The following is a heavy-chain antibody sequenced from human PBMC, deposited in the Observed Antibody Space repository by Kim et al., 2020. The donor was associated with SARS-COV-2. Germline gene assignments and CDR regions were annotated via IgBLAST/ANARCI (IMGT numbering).Heavy chain of an antibody. V-gene: IGHV1-2*06. CDR3: ARSINYDSSGYDAFDI. Sequence: ASVKVSCKASGYTFTGYYMHWVRQAPGQGLEWMGRINPNSGGTNYAQKFQGRVTMTRDTSISTAYMELSRLRSDDTAVYYCARSINYDSSGYDAFDIWGQGTMVTVSS. CDR2: INPNSGGT. J-gene: IGHJ3*02. D-gene: IGHD3-22*01. CDR1: GYTFTGYY.